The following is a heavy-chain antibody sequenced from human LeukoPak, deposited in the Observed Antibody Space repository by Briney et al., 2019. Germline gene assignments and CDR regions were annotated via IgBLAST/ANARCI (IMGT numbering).Heavy chain of an antibody. CDR1: GFTVSSSY. V-gene: IGHV3-66*01. D-gene: IGHD6-13*01. CDR3: ARGKRRIAAAGINFDY. J-gene: IGHJ4*02. Sequence: GGSLILSCAASGFTVSSSYMSWVRQAPGKGLEWVSVIYSGGSTYYADSVKGRFTISRDNSKNTLYLQMNSLRAEDTAVYYCARGKRRIAAAGINFDYWGQGALVTVSS. CDR2: IYSGGST.